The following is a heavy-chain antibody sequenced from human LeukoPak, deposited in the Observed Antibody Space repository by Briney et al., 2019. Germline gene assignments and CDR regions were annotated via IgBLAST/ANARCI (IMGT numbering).Heavy chain of an antibody. Sequence: GGPLRLSCAASGFTFSSYGMNWVRQAPGKGLEWVSSISSSSSYIYYADSVKGRFTISRDNAKNSLYLQMNSLRAEDTAVYYCANLPSEYCSGGSCLEDAFDIWGQGTMVTVSS. CDR1: GFTFSSYG. D-gene: IGHD2-15*01. CDR3: ANLPSEYCSGGSCLEDAFDI. CDR2: ISSSSSYI. J-gene: IGHJ3*02. V-gene: IGHV3-21*01.